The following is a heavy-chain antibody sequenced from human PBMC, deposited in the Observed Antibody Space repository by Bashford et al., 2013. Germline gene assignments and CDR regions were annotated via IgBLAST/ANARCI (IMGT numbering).Heavy chain of an antibody. D-gene: IGHD1-1*01. CDR1: GFTFSTNG. Sequence: GGSLRLSCAASGFTFSTNGMHWVRQAPGKGLEWVAVIWNDGSKEYYGDSVKGRFTTFRDNSHNTVYLQMNYLRAEDTAVYYCARDTWDSEYDKRLDYWGQGTLVTVSS. CDR2: IWNDGSKE. J-gene: IGHJ4*02. CDR3: ARDTWDSEYDKRLDY. V-gene: IGHV3-33*01.